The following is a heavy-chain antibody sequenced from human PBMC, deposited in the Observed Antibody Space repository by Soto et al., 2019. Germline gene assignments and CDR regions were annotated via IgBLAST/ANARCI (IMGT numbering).Heavy chain of an antibody. CDR3: AREVPSYDSSGYQLALIDY. CDR1: GGTFSSYT. CDR2: IIPILGIA. D-gene: IGHD3-22*01. V-gene: IGHV1-69*04. J-gene: IGHJ4*02. Sequence: SVKVSCKASGGTFSSYTISWVPQAPGQGLEWMGRIIPILGIANYAQKFQGRVAITADKSTSTAYMELSNLRSEDTAVYYCAREVPSYDSSGYQLALIDYWGQGTLVTVSS.